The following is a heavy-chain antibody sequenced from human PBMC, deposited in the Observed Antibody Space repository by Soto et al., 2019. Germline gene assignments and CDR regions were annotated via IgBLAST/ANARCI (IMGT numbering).Heavy chain of an antibody. Sequence: TLSLTCSISGGSVSKGSYYRSWFRQPPSQGLEWIGYIYNRGTSNYNPYIKSRVTISVDTSKNQFSLKLSSVTAADTAVYYCARGLYYDSSGSRLTLDNWGQATLVTVSS. CDR3: ARGLYYDSSGSRLTLDN. V-gene: IGHV4-61*01. D-gene: IGHD3-22*01. CDR1: GGSVSKGSYY. CDR2: IYNRGTS. J-gene: IGHJ4*02.